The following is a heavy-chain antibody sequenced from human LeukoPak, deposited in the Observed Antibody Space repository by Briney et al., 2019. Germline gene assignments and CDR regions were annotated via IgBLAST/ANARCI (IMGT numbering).Heavy chain of an antibody. J-gene: IGHJ3*02. V-gene: IGHV4-59*12. D-gene: IGHD3-9*01. CDR3: ARDSIYYDILTGYPRRGAFDI. Sequence: PSETLSLTCTVSGGSISSYYWSWIRQPPGKGLEWIGYIYYSGSTNYNPSLKSRVTISVDTSKNQFSLKLSSVTAADTAVYYCARDSIYYDILTGYPRRGAFDIWGQGTMVTVSS. CDR1: GGSISSYY. CDR2: IYYSGST.